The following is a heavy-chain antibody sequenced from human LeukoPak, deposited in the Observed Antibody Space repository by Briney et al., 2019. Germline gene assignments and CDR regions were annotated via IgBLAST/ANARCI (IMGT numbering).Heavy chain of an antibody. D-gene: IGHD3-10*01. J-gene: IGHJ4*02. V-gene: IGHV3-23*01. CDR3: AKDPMVRGSTYDY. CDR1: GFAFSKYA. CDR2: ISGSGTT. Sequence: GGSLRLSCVASGFAFSKYAMTWVRQAPGKGLEWVSSISGSGTTYYAESVKGRFTVSRDNSKNTLYLQVNSLRAEDTAVYYCAKDPMVRGSTYDYWGQGTLVTVSS.